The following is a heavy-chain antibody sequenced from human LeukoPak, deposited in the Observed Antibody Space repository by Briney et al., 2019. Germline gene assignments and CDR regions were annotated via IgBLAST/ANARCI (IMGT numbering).Heavy chain of an antibody. J-gene: IGHJ4*02. CDR3: VKAPDDYGDCLFRAIYFDY. CDR1: GFTFSNYA. Sequence: GGSLRLSCAASGFTFSNYAMSWVRQAPGKGLEWVSAISGSGGSTYYADSVKGRFTISRDNPKNTLYLQMNSLRAEDTAVYYRVKAPDDYGDCLFRAIYFDYWGQGTLVTVSS. V-gene: IGHV3-23*01. CDR2: ISGSGGST. D-gene: IGHD4-17*01.